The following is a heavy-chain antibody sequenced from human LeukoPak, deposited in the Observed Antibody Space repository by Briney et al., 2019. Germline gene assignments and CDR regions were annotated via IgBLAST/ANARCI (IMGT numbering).Heavy chain of an antibody. CDR1: GGSISSGGYY. Sequence: KPSETLSLTCTVSGGSISSGGYYWSWIRQHPGKGLEWIGYIYYSGSTYYNPSLKSRVTISVDTSKNQFSLKLSSVTAADTAVYYRARERDYYDSSGYLTDDAFDIWGQGTMVTVSS. V-gene: IGHV4-31*03. J-gene: IGHJ3*02. D-gene: IGHD3-22*01. CDR2: IYYSGST. CDR3: ARERDYYDSSGYLTDDAFDI.